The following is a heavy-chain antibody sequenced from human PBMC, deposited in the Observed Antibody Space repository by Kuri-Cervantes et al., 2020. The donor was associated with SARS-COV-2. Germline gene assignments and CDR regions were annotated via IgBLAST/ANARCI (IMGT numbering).Heavy chain of an antibody. Sequence: ASVKVSCKVSGYTLTELSMHWVRQAPGKGLEWMGGFDPEDGETIYAQKFQGRVTMTGDTSTDTAYMELSSLRSEDTAVYYCATEGGLDYWGQGTLVTVSS. CDR1: GYTLTELS. CDR3: ATEGGLDY. D-gene: IGHD3-16*01. CDR2: FDPEDGET. J-gene: IGHJ4*02. V-gene: IGHV1-24*01.